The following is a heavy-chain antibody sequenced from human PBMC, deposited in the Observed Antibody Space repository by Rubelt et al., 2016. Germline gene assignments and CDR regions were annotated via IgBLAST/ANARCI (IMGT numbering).Heavy chain of an antibody. Sequence: QITLKESGPTLVKPTQTLTLTCTFSGFSLSTSGVGVGWIRQPPGKALEWLALIYWDDDKRYSPSLKSRLTITKDTSKNQVVLTMTNIDPMDTATYFCARIISEVPAAMNYYYYMDVWGQGTTVTVSS. CDR1: GFSLSTSGVG. J-gene: IGHJ6*02. V-gene: IGHV2-5*02. CDR2: IYWDDDK. D-gene: IGHD2-2*01. CDR3: ARIISEVPAAMNYYYYMDV.